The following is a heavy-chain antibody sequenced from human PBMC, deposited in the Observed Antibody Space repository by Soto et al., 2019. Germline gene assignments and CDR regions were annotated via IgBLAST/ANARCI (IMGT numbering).Heavy chain of an antibody. D-gene: IGHD3-16*01. CDR1: GGSISSYY. CDR2: IYYSGST. Sequence: PSETLSLTCTVSGGSISSYYWSWIRQPPGKGLEWIGYIYYSGSTNYNPSLKSRVTISVDTSKNQFSLKLSSVTAADTAVYYCARGPRGTYLSGMDVWGQGTTVTVSS. J-gene: IGHJ6*02. V-gene: IGHV4-59*01. CDR3: ARGPRGTYLSGMDV.